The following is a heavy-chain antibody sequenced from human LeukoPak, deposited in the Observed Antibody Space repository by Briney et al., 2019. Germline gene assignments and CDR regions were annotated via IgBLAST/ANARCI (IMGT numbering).Heavy chain of an antibody. Sequence: PSETLSLTCTVSGGSISSYYWSWIRQPPGKGLEWIGYIYYSGSTNYNPSLKSRVTISVDTSKNQFSLKLSSVTAADTAVYYCARDYYDSSYDRGDAFDIWGQGTMVTVSS. CDR2: IYYSGST. D-gene: IGHD3-22*01. V-gene: IGHV4-59*01. J-gene: IGHJ3*02. CDR1: GGSISSYY. CDR3: ARDYYDSSYDRGDAFDI.